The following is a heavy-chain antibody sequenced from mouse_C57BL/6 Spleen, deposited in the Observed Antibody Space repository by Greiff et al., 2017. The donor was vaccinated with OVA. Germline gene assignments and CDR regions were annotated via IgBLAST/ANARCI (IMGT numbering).Heavy chain of an antibody. CDR1: GFTFTGYW. Sequence: VQLQQSGAELMKPGASVKLSCKATGFTFTGYWIEWVKQRPGHGLEWIGEIFPGSGSTTYTQKFQGKATFTADTSSNTAYMQLSSLTTEDTAIYYCARVYDGYYDDWGQGTTLTVAS. CDR2: IFPGSGST. D-gene: IGHD2-3*01. J-gene: IGHJ2*01. V-gene: IGHV1-9*01. CDR3: ARVYDGYYDD.